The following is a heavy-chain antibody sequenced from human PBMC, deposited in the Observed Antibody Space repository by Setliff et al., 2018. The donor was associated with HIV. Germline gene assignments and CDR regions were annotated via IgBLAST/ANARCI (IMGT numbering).Heavy chain of an antibody. D-gene: IGHD6-13*01. CDR3: ARVPTSSWYVTTQRTKEYFHH. CDR2: IYYSGNT. Sequence: SETLSLTCTVSGVSTSSTSYYWGWIRQPPGKGLEWIGYIYYSGNTYYNPSLKSRVTISVDTSKNQFSLRLSSVTAADTAIYYCARVPTSSWYVTTQRTKEYFHHWGQGTLVTVSS. J-gene: IGHJ1*01. CDR1: GVSTSSTSYY. V-gene: IGHV4-39*07.